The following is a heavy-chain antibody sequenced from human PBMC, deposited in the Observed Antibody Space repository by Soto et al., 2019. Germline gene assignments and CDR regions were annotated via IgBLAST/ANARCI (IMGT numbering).Heavy chain of an antibody. D-gene: IGHD3-16*01. CDR1: GGTFSSYA. J-gene: IGHJ5*02. V-gene: IGHV1-69*12. CDR3: GRERGEGGVLWFDP. Sequence: QVQLVQSGAEVKKPGSSVKVSCKASGGTFSSYAISWVRQAPGQGLEWMGGIIPIFGTTNYAQKFQGRVTITADESTSTAYMGLSSLRSEDTAVYYWGRERGEGGVLWFDPWGQGTLVTVSS. CDR2: IIPIFGTT.